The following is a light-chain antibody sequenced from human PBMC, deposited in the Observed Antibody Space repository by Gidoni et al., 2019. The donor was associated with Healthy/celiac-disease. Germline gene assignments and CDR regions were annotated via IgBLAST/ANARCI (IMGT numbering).Light chain of an antibody. V-gene: IGKV2-28*01. CDR2: LGS. Sequence: DIVMTQSPLSLPVTPGEPASISCRSSQSLLHSNGYNYLDWYLQKPGQSPQLLIYLGSNRASEVPDRFSGSGSGTDFTLKISRVEAEDVGVYYCMQALQTPHFXPXTKVDIK. CDR3: MQALQTPH. CDR1: QSLLHSNGYNY. J-gene: IGKJ3*01.